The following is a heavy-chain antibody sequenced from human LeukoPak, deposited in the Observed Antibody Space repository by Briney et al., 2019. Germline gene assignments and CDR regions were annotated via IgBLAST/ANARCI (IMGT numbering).Heavy chain of an antibody. CDR1: GGSISNSGYY. CDR2: IYYSGST. CDR3: AKTYYYDPFDY. V-gene: IGHV4-39*01. J-gene: IGHJ4*02. Sequence: PSETLSLTCTVSGGSISNSGYYWGWIRQPPGKGLEWIGNIYYSGSTYYNPSLQSRVTISVDTSKNQFSLKLSSVTAADTVVYYCAKTYYYDPFDYWGQGTLVSVS. D-gene: IGHD3-22*01.